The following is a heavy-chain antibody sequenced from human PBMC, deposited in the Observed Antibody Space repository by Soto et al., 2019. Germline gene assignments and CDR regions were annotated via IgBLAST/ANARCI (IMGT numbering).Heavy chain of an antibody. CDR1: GGTFSSYA. CDR3: AAAINIAVTPYDAFDI. J-gene: IGHJ3*02. D-gene: IGHD6-19*01. Sequence: QVQLVQSGAEVKKPGSSVKVSCKASGGTFSSYAISWVRQAPGQGLEWMGGIIPIFGTANYAQKFQGRVTITEDESKSTAYMELSRLRSEDTAVYYCAAAINIAVTPYDAFDIWGQGTMVTVSS. CDR2: IIPIFGTA. V-gene: IGHV1-69*01.